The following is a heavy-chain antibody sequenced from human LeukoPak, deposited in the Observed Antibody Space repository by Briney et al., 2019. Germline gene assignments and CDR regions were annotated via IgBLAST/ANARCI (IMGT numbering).Heavy chain of an antibody. V-gene: IGHV3-21*01. D-gene: IGHD1-26*01. CDR2: ISKSRNYI. Sequence: GGSLRLSCAASGFTFSRYNMNWVRQAPGQGLEWVACISKSRNYIYYADSVKGRFTISRDDAKSSLYLQMNSLRAEDTAVYYCARPRVGATGWFDPWGQGTLVTVSS. J-gene: IGHJ5*02. CDR1: GFTFSRYN. CDR3: ARPRVGATGWFDP.